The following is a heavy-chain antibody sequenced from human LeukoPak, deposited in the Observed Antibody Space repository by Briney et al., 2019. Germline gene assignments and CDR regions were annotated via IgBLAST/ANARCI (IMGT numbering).Heavy chain of an antibody. CDR1: GYTFTGYY. J-gene: IGHJ6*02. D-gene: IGHD3-10*01. CDR2: INPNSGGT. V-gene: IGHV1-2*02. Sequence: ASVKVSCKASGYTFTGYYMHWVRQAPGQGLEWMGWINPNSGGTNYAQKFQGRVTMTRDTSISTAYMELSRLRSDDTAVYYCARYYYYGSGTDYYFYGMDVWGQGTTVTVSS. CDR3: ARYYYYGSGTDYYFYGMDV.